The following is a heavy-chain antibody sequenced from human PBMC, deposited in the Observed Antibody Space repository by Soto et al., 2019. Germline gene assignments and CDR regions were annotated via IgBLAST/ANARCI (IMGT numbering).Heavy chain of an antibody. CDR3: AREQGILWFGELLYMDYYGMDV. Sequence: GASVKVSCKASGGTFSSYAISWVRQAPGQGLERMRGIIPIFGTANYAQKFQGRVTITADESTSTAYMELSSLRSEDTAVYYCAREQGILWFGELLYMDYYGMDVWGQGTTVTVSS. V-gene: IGHV1-69*13. CDR2: IIPIFGTA. J-gene: IGHJ6*02. D-gene: IGHD3-10*01. CDR1: GGTFSSYA.